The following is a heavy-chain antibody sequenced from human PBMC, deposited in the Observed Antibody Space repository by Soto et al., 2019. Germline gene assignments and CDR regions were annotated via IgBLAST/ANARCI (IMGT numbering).Heavy chain of an antibody. J-gene: IGHJ6*02. CDR1: GGSFSGYY. CDR2: INHSGST. CDR3: ARTYGSGSYYGMDV. Sequence: PSETLSLTCAVYGGSFSGYYWSWIRQPPGKGLEWIGEINHSGSTNYNPSLKSRVTISVDTSKNQFSLKLSSVTAADTAVYYCARTYGSGSYYGMDVWGQGTTVT. V-gene: IGHV4-34*01. D-gene: IGHD3-10*01.